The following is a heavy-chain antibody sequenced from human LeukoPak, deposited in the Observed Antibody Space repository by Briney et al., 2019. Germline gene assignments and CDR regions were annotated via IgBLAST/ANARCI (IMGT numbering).Heavy chain of an antibody. Sequence: PSETLSLTCIVSGVSITNYYWTWIRQPPGEGLEWIGYVFYTGSTNYNPSLESRVTISVDTSKNQVSLKLTSMTAADTAVYYCATYSTASVGFHYWGRGTLVTVPS. V-gene: IGHV4-59*01. CDR3: ATYSTASVGFHY. J-gene: IGHJ4*02. D-gene: IGHD6-13*01. CDR2: VFYTGST. CDR1: GVSITNYY.